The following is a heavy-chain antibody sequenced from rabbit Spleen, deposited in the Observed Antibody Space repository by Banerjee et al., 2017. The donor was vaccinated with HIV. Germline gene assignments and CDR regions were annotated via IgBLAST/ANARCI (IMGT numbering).Heavy chain of an antibody. CDR3: ARADDSNRSYSFGG. J-gene: IGHJ3*01. CDR2: IDPVFGSA. Sequence: QLVESGGGLVQPGGSLKLSCKASEFDFSNYYLSWVRQAPGKGLEWIGYIDPVFGSAYYASWVNGRFSISRENTQNTVSLQLNSLTAADTASYFCARADDSNRSYSFGGWGQGILVPVS. D-gene: IGHD8-1*01. CDR1: EFDFSNYY. V-gene: IGHV1S7*01.